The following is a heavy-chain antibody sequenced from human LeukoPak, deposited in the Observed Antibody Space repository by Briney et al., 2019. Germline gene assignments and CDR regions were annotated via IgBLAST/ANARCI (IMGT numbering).Heavy chain of an antibody. V-gene: IGHV3-23*01. CDR1: GFTFSSYA. D-gene: IGHD3-22*01. CDR3: AKGSPRHYYDSSGYYCDY. CDR2: ISGSGGST. Sequence: GGSLRLSCAASGFTFSSYAMSWVCQAPGKGLEWVSAISGSGGSTYYADSVRGRFTISRDNSKNTLYLQMNSLRAEDTAVYYCAKGSPRHYYDSSGYYCDYWGQGTLVTVSS. J-gene: IGHJ4*02.